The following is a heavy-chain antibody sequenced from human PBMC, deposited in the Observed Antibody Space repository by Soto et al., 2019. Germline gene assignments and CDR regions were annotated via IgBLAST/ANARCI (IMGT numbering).Heavy chain of an antibody. D-gene: IGHD2-2*01. Sequence: QVQLQESGPGLLKPSQTLSLTCTVSGGSISSGTYYWSWIRQPPGKGLEWIGYIYYSGSTYYNPSLKSRVXXSXDXXKNQFSLKLSSVTAADTAVYYCAGAPTSYYYGMDVWGQGTTVTVSS. J-gene: IGHJ6*02. CDR3: AGAPTSYYYGMDV. CDR2: IYYSGST. V-gene: IGHV4-30-4*01. CDR1: GGSISSGTYY.